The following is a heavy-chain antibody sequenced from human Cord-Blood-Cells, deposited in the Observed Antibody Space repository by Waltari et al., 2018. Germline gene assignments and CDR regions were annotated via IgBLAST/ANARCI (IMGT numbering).Heavy chain of an antibody. D-gene: IGHD3-10*01. CDR3: ARGRFIGYYYGSGSIPFDY. J-gene: IGHJ4*02. V-gene: IGHV4-34*01. Sequence: QVQLQQWGAGLLKPSETLSLTCAVYGGSFSGYYWSWIRQPPGKGMGWVGEINQSGSTNYNPSLKSRVTESVDTSKNQFSLKRSSVTAADTAVYYCARGRFIGYYYGSGSIPFDYWGQGTLVTVSS. CDR2: INQSGST. CDR1: GGSFSGYY.